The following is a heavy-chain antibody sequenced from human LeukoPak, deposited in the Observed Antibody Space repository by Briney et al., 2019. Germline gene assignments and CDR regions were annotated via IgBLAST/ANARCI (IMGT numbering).Heavy chain of an antibody. V-gene: IGHV3-21*01. J-gene: IGHJ4*02. Sequence: GGSLRLSCAASGFTFSSYSMNWVRQAPGKGLEWVSSISSSSSYIYYADSVKGRFTISRDNAKNSLYLQMNSLRAEDTAVYYCARVPGIAAAGSVYWGQGTLVTVSS. CDR2: ISSSSSYI. CDR1: GFTFSSYS. CDR3: ARVPGIAAAGSVY. D-gene: IGHD6-13*01.